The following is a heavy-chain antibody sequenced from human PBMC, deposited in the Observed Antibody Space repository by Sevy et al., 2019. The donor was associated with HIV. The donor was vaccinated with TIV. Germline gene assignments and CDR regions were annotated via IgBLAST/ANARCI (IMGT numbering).Heavy chain of an antibody. Sequence: GGSLRLSCAASGFTFSSYWMSWVRQAPGKGLEWVANIKQDGSEKYYVDSVKGRFTISRDNAKNSLYLQMNSLRAEDTAVYYCARDSGGYYIDAFDIWGQGTMVTVSS. CDR3: ARDSGGYYIDAFDI. D-gene: IGHD3-3*01. V-gene: IGHV3-7*01. CDR1: GFTFSSYW. J-gene: IGHJ3*02. CDR2: IKQDGSEK.